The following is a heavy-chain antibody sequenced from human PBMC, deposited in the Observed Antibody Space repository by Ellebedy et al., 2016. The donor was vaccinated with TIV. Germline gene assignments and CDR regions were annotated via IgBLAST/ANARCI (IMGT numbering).Heavy chain of an antibody. CDR3: ARDIHGNYDFWSGYLVHSDDAFDI. D-gene: IGHD3-3*01. Sequence: SVKVSCXASGGTFSSYAISWVRQAPGQGLEWMGGIIPIFGTANYAQKFQGRVTITADESTSTAYMELSSLRSEDTAVYYCARDIHGNYDFWSGYLVHSDDAFDIWGQGTMVTVSS. CDR2: IIPIFGTA. J-gene: IGHJ3*02. CDR1: GGTFSSYA. V-gene: IGHV1-69*13.